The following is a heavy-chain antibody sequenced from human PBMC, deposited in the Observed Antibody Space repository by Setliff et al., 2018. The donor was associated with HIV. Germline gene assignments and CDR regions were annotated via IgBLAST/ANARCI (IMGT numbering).Heavy chain of an antibody. D-gene: IGHD1-20*01. Sequence: GESLTISCQGFGYRFVSYWIGWVRHRPGKGLEWMAIVYPPDSETVYSPSFQGQVTISVDNSISTTFLQWSSLRASDTAIYFCVRHITNPRWAYFDYWGQGTPFTVSS. CDR2: VYPPDSET. V-gene: IGHV5-51*01. CDR1: GYRFVSYW. CDR3: VRHITNPRWAYFDY. J-gene: IGHJ4*02.